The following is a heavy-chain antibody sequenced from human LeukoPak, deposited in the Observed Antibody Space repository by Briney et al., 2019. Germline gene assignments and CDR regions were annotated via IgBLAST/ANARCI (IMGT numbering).Heavy chain of an antibody. CDR2: ISYDGSGK. J-gene: IGHJ4*02. Sequence: GGSLRLSCAASGFTFTNYWMHWVRQAPGKGLEWVAVISYDGSGKYYADSVKGRFTISRDNSKNTLYLQMNSLRAEDTAMYYCARGPLTGRWPDMGFDYWGQGTLVTVSS. CDR1: GFTFTNYW. D-gene: IGHD5-24*01. V-gene: IGHV3-30-3*01. CDR3: ARGPLTGRWPDMGFDY.